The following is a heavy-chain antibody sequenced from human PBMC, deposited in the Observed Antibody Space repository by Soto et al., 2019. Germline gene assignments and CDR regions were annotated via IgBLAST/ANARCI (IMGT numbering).Heavy chain of an antibody. CDR1: GGANSSSIYY. CDR2: IYYSGSN. Sequence: QLQLQESGPGLVKPSETLSLTSPVSGGANSSSIYYWVWIRQPPGQGLEWIGSIYYSGSNYYTPSLKSRVTESLDPSKNQCSLNLSSVTAADTAVYDCATNEDCFDPWGQGTLVTVA. J-gene: IGHJ5*02. V-gene: IGHV4-39*01. CDR3: ATNEDCFDP.